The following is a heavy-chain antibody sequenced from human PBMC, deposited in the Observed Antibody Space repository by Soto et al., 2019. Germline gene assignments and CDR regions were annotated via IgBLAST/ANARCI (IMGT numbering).Heavy chain of an antibody. CDR1: GGSISSSSYY. Sequence: SETLSLTCTVSGGSISSSSYYWGWIRQPPGKGLEWIGSIYYSGSTYYNPSLKSRVTISVDTSKNQFSLNLSSVTAADTAVYFCATYVPDKLAVAGTSDAFDIWGQGTMVTVSS. J-gene: IGHJ3*02. V-gene: IGHV4-39*07. CDR2: IYYSGST. CDR3: ATYVPDKLAVAGTSDAFDI. D-gene: IGHD6-19*01.